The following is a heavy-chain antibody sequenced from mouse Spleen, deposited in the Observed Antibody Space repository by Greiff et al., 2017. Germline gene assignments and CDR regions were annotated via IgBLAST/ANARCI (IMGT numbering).Heavy chain of an antibody. CDR3: ARVEGDWFAY. V-gene: IGHV1-64*01. CDR2: IHSNSGST. J-gene: IGHJ3*01. CDR1: GYTFTSYW. Sequence: QVQLQQPGAELVKPGASVKLSCKASGYTFTSYWMHWVKQRPGQGLEWIGMIHSNSGSTNYNEKFKSKATLTVDKSSSTAYMQLSSLTSEDSAVYYCARVEGDWFAYWGQGTLVTVSA.